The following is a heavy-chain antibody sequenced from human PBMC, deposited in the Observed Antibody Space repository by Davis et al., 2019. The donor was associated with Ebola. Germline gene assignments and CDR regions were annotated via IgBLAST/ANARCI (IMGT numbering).Heavy chain of an antibody. V-gene: IGHV3-9*01. CDR3: ARKIGGAAGY. D-gene: IGHD6-13*01. CDR1: GFTFDGYA. J-gene: IGHJ4*02. CDR2: ISWNSGKI. Sequence: GGSLRLSCAASGFTFDGYAMFWVRQVPGKGLEWVSDISWNSGKIGYVDSVKGRFTISRDNAKNSLYLQMNSLRDEDTAVYYCARKIGGAAGYWGQGTLVTVSS.